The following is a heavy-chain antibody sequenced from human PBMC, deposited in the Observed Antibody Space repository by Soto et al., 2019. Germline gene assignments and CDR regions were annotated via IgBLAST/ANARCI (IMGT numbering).Heavy chain of an antibody. CDR3: ARAGWYRFDF. J-gene: IGHJ4*02. CDR1: GVTFSRYW. V-gene: IGHV3-74*01. D-gene: IGHD1-20*01. CDR2: INADGSTT. Sequence: DVQLVESGGGLAQPGGSLRLSCVGSGVTFSRYWLHCVRQAPGKGLVWVSRINADGSTTNYADSVKGRFTVSRDNAKNQVYLRMNSLRDEDTAVSFCARAGWYRFDFWGQGTLLTVSP.